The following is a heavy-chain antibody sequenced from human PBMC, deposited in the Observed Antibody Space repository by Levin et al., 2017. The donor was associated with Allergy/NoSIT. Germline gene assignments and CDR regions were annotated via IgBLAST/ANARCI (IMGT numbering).Heavy chain of an antibody. D-gene: IGHD2-8*01. CDR2: IKEDGSDT. CDR1: GFSFSRDW. CDR3: AIDVGVS. Sequence: GGSLRLSCEASGFSFSRDWMTWVRQAPGKGLEWVANIKEDGSDTYYVDSVRGRFTISRDNAKNSMYLQMNSLRVEDTAVYFCAIDVGVSWGQGTLVTVSS. V-gene: IGHV3-7*01. J-gene: IGHJ5*02.